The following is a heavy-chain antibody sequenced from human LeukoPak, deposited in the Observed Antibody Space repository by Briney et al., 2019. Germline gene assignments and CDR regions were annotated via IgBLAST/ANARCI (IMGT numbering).Heavy chain of an antibody. D-gene: IGHD6-19*01. Sequence: PSETLSLTCTVSGDSISNYYWSWIRQSPGKKLEWIGYMYSRWSTIYNPSLKSRVTISTDTSKNQFSLRLTSVTAADTAVYYCARAEKAVTGTLDYWGQGTLITVSS. CDR1: GDSISNYY. J-gene: IGHJ4*02. V-gene: IGHV4-59*01. CDR2: MYSRWST. CDR3: ARAEKAVTGTLDY.